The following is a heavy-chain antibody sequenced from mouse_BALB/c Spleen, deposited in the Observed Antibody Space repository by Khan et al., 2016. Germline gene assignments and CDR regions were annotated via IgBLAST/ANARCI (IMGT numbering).Heavy chain of an antibody. D-gene: IGHD2-12*01. CDR3: SSAYDGFAY. J-gene: IGHJ3*01. CDR1: GFSLTGYG. Sequence: QVQLKESGPGLVAPSQSLSITCTVSGFSLTGYGVNWVRQPPGKGLEWLGKIWGDGRTDYNSAIKSRVSISKDNSKSQVFLKMNSLQTDDTANYNCSSAYDGFAYWGQGSLVIVSA. CDR2: IWGDGRT. V-gene: IGHV2-6-7*01.